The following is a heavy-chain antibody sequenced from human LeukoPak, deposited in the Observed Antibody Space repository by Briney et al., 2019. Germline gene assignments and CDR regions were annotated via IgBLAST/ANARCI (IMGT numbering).Heavy chain of an antibody. Sequence: GGSLRLSCAASGFTFISYGMHWVRQAPGKGLEWVAFIRYDGSNKYYADSVKGRFTISRDNSKNTLYLQMKSLRAEDTAVYYCAKGGGYEAQYYYYYLDVWGKGTTVTISS. CDR3: AKGGGYEAQYYYYYLDV. CDR2: IRYDGSNK. J-gene: IGHJ6*03. CDR1: GFTFISYG. V-gene: IGHV3-30*02. D-gene: IGHD5-12*01.